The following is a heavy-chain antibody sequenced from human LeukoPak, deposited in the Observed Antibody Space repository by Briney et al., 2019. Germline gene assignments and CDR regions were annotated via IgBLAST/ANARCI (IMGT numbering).Heavy chain of an antibody. D-gene: IGHD3-10*01. CDR2: ISSSSSYI. CDR3: ARNYGSGSYLDYYYGMDV. Sequence: GGSLRLSCAASGFTFSSYSMNWVRQAPGKGLEWVSSISSSSSYIYYADSVKGRFTISTDNAKNSLYLQMNSLRAEDTAVYYCARNYGSGSYLDYYYGMDVWAKGPRSPSPQ. J-gene: IGHJ6*04. CDR1: GFTFSSYS. V-gene: IGHV3-21*01.